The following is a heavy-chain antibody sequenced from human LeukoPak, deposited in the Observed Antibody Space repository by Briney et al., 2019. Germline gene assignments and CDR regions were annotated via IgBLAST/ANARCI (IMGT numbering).Heavy chain of an antibody. CDR1: GYSFTSYW. CDR3: ARSRQYYYDSSGYYRLYYFDY. V-gene: IGHV5-51*01. Sequence: GESLKISCKGSGYSFTSYWIGWVRQMPGKGLEWMGIIYPGDSDTRYSPSFQGQVTISADKSISTAYLQWSSLKASDTAMYYCARSRQYYYDSSGYYRLYYFDYWGQGTLVTVSS. CDR2: IYPGDSDT. J-gene: IGHJ4*02. D-gene: IGHD3-22*01.